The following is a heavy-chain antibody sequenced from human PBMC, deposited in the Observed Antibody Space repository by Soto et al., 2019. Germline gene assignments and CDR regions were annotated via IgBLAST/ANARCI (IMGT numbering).Heavy chain of an antibody. CDR2: ISSSGSTI. V-gene: IGHV3-48*03. CDR3: AIVDYGDYGGHKADY. J-gene: IGHJ4*02. D-gene: IGHD4-17*01. CDR1: GFTFSSYE. Sequence: GSLRLSCAASGFTFSSYEMNWVRQAPGKGLEWVSYISSSGSTIYYADSVKGRFTISRDNAKNSLYLQMNSLRAEDTAVYYCAIVDYGDYGGHKADYWGQGTLVTVSS.